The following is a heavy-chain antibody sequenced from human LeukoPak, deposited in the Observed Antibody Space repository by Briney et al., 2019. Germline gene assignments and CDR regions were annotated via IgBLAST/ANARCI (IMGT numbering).Heavy chain of an antibody. J-gene: IGHJ6*03. V-gene: IGHV4-38-2*02. Sequence: PSETLSLTCTVSGYSISSGYYWGWIRQPPGKGLEWVGSFYHSGSTYYNPSLKRRVTISVDTSKNQFSLRLRSVTAADTAVYYCARGNCSGGSCYSTKVFYYYYYMDVWGKGTTVTISS. CDR3: ARGNCSGGSCYSTKVFYYYYYMDV. D-gene: IGHD2-15*01. CDR2: FYHSGST. CDR1: GYSISSGYY.